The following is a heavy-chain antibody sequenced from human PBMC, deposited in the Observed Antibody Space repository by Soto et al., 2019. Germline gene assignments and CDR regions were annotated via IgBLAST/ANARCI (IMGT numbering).Heavy chain of an antibody. J-gene: IGHJ6*02. CDR3: AREASQSSSFFSRFYYGMDV. V-gene: IGHV3-30-3*01. Sequence: QVQLVQSGGGVVQPGRSLRVSCAASGFTFSSYAFHWVRQAPASGLEWVALISYDGSSKYYADSVKGRFTISRDSSENTVSLQMSSLRPEDTAVYFCAREASQSSSFFSRFYYGMDVWGHGTTVAVSS. D-gene: IGHD6-13*01. CDR1: GFTFSSYA. CDR2: ISYDGSSK.